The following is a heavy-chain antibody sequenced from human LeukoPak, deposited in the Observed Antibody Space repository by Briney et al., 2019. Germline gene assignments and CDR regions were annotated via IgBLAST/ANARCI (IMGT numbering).Heavy chain of an antibody. CDR3: ARGADSTGYYPLFYGMDV. CDR1: GGSLSNNY. V-gene: IGHV4-59*08. Sequence: SETLSLTCTVSGGSLSNNYWSWIRLPPGEGLEWIGYIYYSGSTDYNPSLKSRVTISVDTSKNQFSLKLSSVTAADAALYYCARGADSTGYYPLFYGMDVWGQGTTVTVSS. CDR2: IYYSGST. D-gene: IGHD3-22*01. J-gene: IGHJ6*02.